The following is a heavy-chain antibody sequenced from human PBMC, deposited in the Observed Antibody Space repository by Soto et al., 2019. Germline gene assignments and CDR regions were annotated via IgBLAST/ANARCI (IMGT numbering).Heavy chain of an antibody. CDR2: IFDSGST. D-gene: IGHD2-15*01. CDR1: GASITSGGYS. Sequence: PSETLSLTCTVSGASITSGGYSWNWIRQXPGKGLEWIGYIFDSGSTYYNPSLKSRVTMSVDTSENQFSLRLTSVTAADTAVYYCARGSDCSGCSYYFAFEIWRQGTMVTDSS. V-gene: IGHV4-31*03. J-gene: IGHJ3*02. CDR3: ARGSDCSGCSYYFAFEI.